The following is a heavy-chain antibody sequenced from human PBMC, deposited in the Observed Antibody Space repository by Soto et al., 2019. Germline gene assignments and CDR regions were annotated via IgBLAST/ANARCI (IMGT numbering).Heavy chain of an antibody. CDR3: AREPPNTSLFDC. CDR2: IKSSGDIT. J-gene: IGHJ4*02. Sequence: QVQLVQSGAEVTKPGASVKISCKTSGYTFSTYHMHWVRLAPGQGLEWVGIIKSSGDITLYAQKFQGRVTMSKDTSTSTVDMEVSSLRSEDTAVYYCAREPPNTSLFDCWGQGTQVTVSS. V-gene: IGHV1-46*01. CDR1: GYTFSTYH. D-gene: IGHD7-27*01.